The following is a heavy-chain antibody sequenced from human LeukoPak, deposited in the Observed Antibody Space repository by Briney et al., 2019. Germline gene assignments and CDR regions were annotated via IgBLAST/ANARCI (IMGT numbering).Heavy chain of an antibody. D-gene: IGHD2-15*01. CDR1: VDSISSGDYY. CDR2: INYSGTT. V-gene: IGHV4-31*03. J-gene: IGHJ4*02. Sequence: PSQTLSLTCTVSVDSISSGDYYWSWARQHPGKGLGWNGYINYSGTTYYNPSLTSRVTISVDPSKNQFSLKLSSVNAADTAVYYCARTYCRGGTCYSWDYWGQGTLVTVSS. CDR3: ARTYCRGGTCYSWDY.